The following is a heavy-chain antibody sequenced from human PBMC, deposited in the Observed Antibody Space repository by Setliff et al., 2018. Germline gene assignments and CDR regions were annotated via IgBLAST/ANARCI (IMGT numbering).Heavy chain of an antibody. CDR3: ARRDSTGFYGYSFDF. V-gene: IGHV4-34*01. Sequence: SETLSLTCAVYGGSFSGYHWSWIRQPPGKGLEWIGEISHSGDPNYNPSLKSRVTISLDTSKNQFSLKLTSVTAADTAVYYCARRDSTGFYGYSFDFWGQGTLVTVSS. CDR2: ISHSGDP. J-gene: IGHJ4*02. D-gene: IGHD3-22*01. CDR1: GGSFSGYH.